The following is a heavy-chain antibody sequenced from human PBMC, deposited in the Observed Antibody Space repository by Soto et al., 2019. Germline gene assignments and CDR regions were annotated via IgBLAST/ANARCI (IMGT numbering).Heavy chain of an antibody. D-gene: IGHD3-3*01. J-gene: IGHJ4*02. V-gene: IGHV5-51*01. CDR3: ARPRITIFGVVIPYFDY. CDR2: IYPGDSDT. CDR1: GYSFTSYW. Sequence: PGESLKISCKGSGYSFTSYWIGWVRQMPGKGLEWMGIIYPGDSDTRYSPSFQGQVTISADKSISTAYLQWSSLKASDTAMYYCARPRITIFGVVIPYFDYWRQGTLVPVSS.